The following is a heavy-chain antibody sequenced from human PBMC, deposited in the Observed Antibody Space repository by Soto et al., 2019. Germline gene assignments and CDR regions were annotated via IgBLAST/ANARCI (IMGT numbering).Heavy chain of an antibody. CDR1: GYTFTTFG. Sequence: QVQLVQSGGEVKKPGASVKVSCKASGYTFTTFGITWVRQAPGQGLEWMGWISTSTGNTNYAQKLQDRVTLTTDTSTRTAYLELRSLTSDDTAVYYCASSPRVIVAAKGPLDYWGQGTLVTVSS. CDR2: ISTSTGNT. CDR3: ASSPRVIVAAKGPLDY. J-gene: IGHJ4*02. D-gene: IGHD5-12*01. V-gene: IGHV1-18*04.